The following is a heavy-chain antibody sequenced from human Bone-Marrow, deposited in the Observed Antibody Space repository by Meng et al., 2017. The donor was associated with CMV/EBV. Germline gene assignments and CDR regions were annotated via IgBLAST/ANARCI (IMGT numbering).Heavy chain of an antibody. CDR2: ISGSGGST. Sequence: GESLKISCAASGFTFSSYAMSWVRQAPGKGLEWVSAISGSGGSTYYADSVKGRFTISRDNAKNSLYLQMNSLRAEDTALYYCARDRGGRWLVRDSSNWFDPWGQGTLVTVSS. J-gene: IGHJ5*02. V-gene: IGHV3-23*01. CDR3: ARDRGGRWLVRDSSNWFDP. CDR1: GFTFSSYA. D-gene: IGHD6-19*01.